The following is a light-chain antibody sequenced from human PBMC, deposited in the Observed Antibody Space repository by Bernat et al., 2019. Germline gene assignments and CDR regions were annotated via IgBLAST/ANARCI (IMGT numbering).Light chain of an antibody. Sequence: QSALTQPASVSGSPGQSITISCTGTSSDVGVYNYVSWYQQHPGKAPRLMIYAVSNRPSGVSNRFSGSKSGNTASLTISGLQPEDEADYYCSSLTTSTTLVFGGGTKLTVL. V-gene: IGLV2-14*03. J-gene: IGLJ2*01. CDR2: AVS. CDR1: SSDVGVYNY. CDR3: SSLTTSTTLV.